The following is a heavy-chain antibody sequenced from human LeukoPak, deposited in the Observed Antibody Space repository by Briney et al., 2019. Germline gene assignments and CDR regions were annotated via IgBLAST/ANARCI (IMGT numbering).Heavy chain of an antibody. J-gene: IGHJ4*02. V-gene: IGHV4-59*08. CDR2: IYYSGST. CDR1: GGSISSYY. D-gene: IGHD4-17*01. Sequence: PSETLSLTCTVSGGSISSYYWSWIRQPPGKGLEWIGYIYYSGSTNYNPSLKSRVTISVDTSKNQFSLKLSSVTAADTAVYYCARSSREGTVTSSLSLDYWGQGTLVTVSS. CDR3: ARSSREGTVTSSLSLDY.